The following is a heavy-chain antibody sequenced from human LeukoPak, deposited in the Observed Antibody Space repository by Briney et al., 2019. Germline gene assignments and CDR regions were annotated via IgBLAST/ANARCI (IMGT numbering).Heavy chain of an antibody. Sequence: GGSLRLSCEPSGFSFSSFGLHWVRQAPGKGLEWVAFIRNEGNNKYFADSVKGRFSISRDNSKNTVYLQMNSLRPEDTAVYHCAKDTGDYYDTSGNYYAGWFDPWGQGTLVTVSS. V-gene: IGHV3-30*02. CDR3: AKDTGDYYDTSGNYYAGWFDP. CDR1: GFSFSSFG. D-gene: IGHD3-22*01. CDR2: IRNEGNNK. J-gene: IGHJ5*02.